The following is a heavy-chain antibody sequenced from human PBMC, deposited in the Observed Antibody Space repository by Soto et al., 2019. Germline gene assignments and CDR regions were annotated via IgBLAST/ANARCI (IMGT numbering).Heavy chain of an antibody. CDR1: GFTFSSYW. J-gene: IGHJ4*02. Sequence: GGSLRLSCAASGFTFSSYWMSWVRQAPGKGLEWVANIKQDGSEKYYVDSVKGRFTISRDNAKNSLYLQMNSLRAEDTAVYYCARVLGYCSSTSCQVGFDYWGQGTLVTVSS. V-gene: IGHV3-7*01. CDR3: ARVLGYCSSTSCQVGFDY. D-gene: IGHD2-2*01. CDR2: IKQDGSEK.